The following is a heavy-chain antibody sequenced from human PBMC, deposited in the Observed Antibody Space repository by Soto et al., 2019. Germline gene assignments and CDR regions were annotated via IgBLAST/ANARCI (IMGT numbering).Heavy chain of an antibody. J-gene: IGHJ6*02. CDR3: ARARRLELRMYYYYYYGMDV. D-gene: IGHD1-7*01. CDR1: GGTFSSYA. V-gene: IGHV1-69*13. CDR2: IIPIFGTA. Sequence: SVKVSCKASGGTFSSYAISWVRQAPGQGLEWMGGIIPIFGTANYAQKFQGRVTITADESTSTAYMELSSLRSEDTAVYYCARARRLELRMYYYYYYGMDVWGQGTTVTVSS.